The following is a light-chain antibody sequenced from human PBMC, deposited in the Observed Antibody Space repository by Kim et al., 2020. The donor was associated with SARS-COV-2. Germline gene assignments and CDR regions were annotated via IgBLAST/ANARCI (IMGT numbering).Light chain of an antibody. Sequence: QSALTQPRSVSGSPGQSVTISCTGTSSDIGGFDFVSWYQQQHPGEVPKLMIYDITKRPSGVPDRFSGSKSGNTASLTISGLQAEDEADYYCCSYADRSYVFGTGTKVTVL. CDR3: CSYADRSYV. V-gene: IGLV2-11*01. CDR1: SSDIGGFDF. J-gene: IGLJ1*01. CDR2: DIT.